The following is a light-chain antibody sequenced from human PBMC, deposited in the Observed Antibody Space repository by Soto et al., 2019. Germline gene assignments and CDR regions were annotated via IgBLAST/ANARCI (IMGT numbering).Light chain of an antibody. Sequence: QSALTQPASVSESPGRPISIPCTGTRSDIGGYNYVSWYQQHPGKAPKLMIYDVSNRPSGVSNRFFGSKSGNTASLTISGLQAEDEADYYCSSYTSSGAVVFGGGTKLTVL. CDR3: SSYTSSGAVV. CDR1: RSDIGGYNY. CDR2: DVS. J-gene: IGLJ2*01. V-gene: IGLV2-14*01.